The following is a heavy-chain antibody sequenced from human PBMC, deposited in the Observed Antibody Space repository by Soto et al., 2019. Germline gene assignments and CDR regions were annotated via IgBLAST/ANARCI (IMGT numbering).Heavy chain of an antibody. CDR1: GGSISSGGDY. J-gene: IGHJ4*02. Sequence: QVQLQESGPGLVKPSQTLSLTCTVSGGSISSGGDYWTWIRQHPGKGLEWIGYIYYSGSTYYNPSLKSRVTISVDTSKNQFSLKLSSLTAADTAVYYCARRGRFLDFNYWGQGTLVTVSS. CDR2: IYYSGST. CDR3: ARRGRFLDFNY. V-gene: IGHV4-31*03. D-gene: IGHD3-3*01.